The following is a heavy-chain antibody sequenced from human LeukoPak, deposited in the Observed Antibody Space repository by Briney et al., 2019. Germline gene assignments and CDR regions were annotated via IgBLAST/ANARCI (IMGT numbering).Heavy chain of an antibody. J-gene: IGHJ5*02. CDR3: ARDQAGRWFDP. CDR1: RGSISSGNYY. Sequence: SETLSLTCTVSRGSISSGNYYWSWIRQPAGKGLEWIGRFHTRGSTNYNPSLKSRVIISVDTSKNQFSLKLSSVTAADTAVYYCARDQAGRWFDPWGQGTLVTVSS. CDR2: FHTRGST. D-gene: IGHD1-14*01. V-gene: IGHV4-61*02.